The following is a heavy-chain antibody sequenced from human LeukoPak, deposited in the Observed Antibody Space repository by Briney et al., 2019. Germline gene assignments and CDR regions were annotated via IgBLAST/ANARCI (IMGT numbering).Heavy chain of an antibody. CDR2: ISSSGSTI. Sequence: GESLRLSCTASGFTFSNFAMNWVRQAPGKGLEWVSYISSSGSTIYYADSVRGRFTISRDNAKNSLYLQMNNLRAEDTAVYYCARRPYWGQGTLVTVSS. CDR3: ARRPY. V-gene: IGHV3-48*03. J-gene: IGHJ4*02. CDR1: GFTFSNFA.